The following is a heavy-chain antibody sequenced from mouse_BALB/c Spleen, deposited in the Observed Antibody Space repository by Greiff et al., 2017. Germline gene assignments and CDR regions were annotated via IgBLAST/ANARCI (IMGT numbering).Heavy chain of an antibody. CDR2: IRLKSNNYAT. Sequence: EVKLVESGGGLVQPGGSMKLSCVASGFTFSNYWMNWVRQSPEKGLEWVAEIRLKSNNYATHYAESVKGRFTISRDDSKSSVYLQMNNLRAEDTGIYYCTRTHPYYYAMDYWGQGTSVTVSS. CDR1: GFTFSNYW. CDR3: TRTHPYYYAMDY. J-gene: IGHJ4*01. V-gene: IGHV6-6*02.